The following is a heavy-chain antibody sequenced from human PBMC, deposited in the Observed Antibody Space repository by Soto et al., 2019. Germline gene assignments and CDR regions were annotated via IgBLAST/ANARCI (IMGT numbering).Heavy chain of an antibody. CDR2: INHSGST. CDR3: ARQGGYCSGGSCYRYYYYYMDV. Sequence: SQTNCVTRSVDEGKCGGYDGSWISQKPGKGLEWIGEINHSGSTNYNPSLKSRVTISVDTSKNQFSLKLSSVTAADTAVYYCARQGGYCSGGSCYRYYYYYMDVWGKGTTVTVS. D-gene: IGHD2-15*01. V-gene: IGHV4-34*01. CDR1: EGKCGGYD. J-gene: IGHJ6*03.